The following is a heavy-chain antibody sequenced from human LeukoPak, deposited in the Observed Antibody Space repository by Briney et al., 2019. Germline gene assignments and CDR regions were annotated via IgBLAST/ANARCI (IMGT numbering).Heavy chain of an antibody. CDR2: IYYSGST. J-gene: IGHJ5*02. CDR1: GGSISSYY. V-gene: IGHV4-59*01. Sequence: PSETLSLTCTVSGGSISSYYWSWIRQPPGKGLEWIGYIYYSGSTNYNPSLKSRVTISVDASKNQFSLKLSSVTAADTAVYYCARAFPRYSSGWYDGWGQGTLVTVSS. D-gene: IGHD6-19*01. CDR3: ARAFPRYSSGWYDG.